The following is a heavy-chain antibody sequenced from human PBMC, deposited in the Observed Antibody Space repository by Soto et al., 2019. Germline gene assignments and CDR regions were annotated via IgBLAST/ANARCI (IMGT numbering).Heavy chain of an antibody. V-gene: IGHV4-59*01. D-gene: IGHD3-10*01. Sequence: PSETLSLTCTVSGGSISSYYWSWIRQPPGKGLEWIGYIYYSGSTNYNPSLKSRVTISVDTSKNQFSLKLSSVTAADTAVYYCARYMVRGVMDYYYYYMDVWGKGTTVTV. CDR1: GGSISSYY. J-gene: IGHJ6*03. CDR3: ARYMVRGVMDYYYYYMDV. CDR2: IYYSGST.